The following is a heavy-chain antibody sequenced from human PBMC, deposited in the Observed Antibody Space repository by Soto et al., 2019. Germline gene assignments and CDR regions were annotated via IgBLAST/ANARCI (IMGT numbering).Heavy chain of an antibody. CDR3: AKTFLARYCSSSICYDPADYFDY. V-gene: IGHV3-23*01. CDR2: INNGGDNI. J-gene: IGHJ4*02. D-gene: IGHD2-2*01. Sequence: EVQLLESGGGLLQPGGSLRLSCAASGFTFNNYAMSWVRQAPGKGLEWVSSINNGGDNIYYADSVKGRFTISRDNSKSTLYLQMNSLRAEDTAVYYCAKTFLARYCSSSICYDPADYFDYWGQGTLLTVSS. CDR1: GFTFNNYA.